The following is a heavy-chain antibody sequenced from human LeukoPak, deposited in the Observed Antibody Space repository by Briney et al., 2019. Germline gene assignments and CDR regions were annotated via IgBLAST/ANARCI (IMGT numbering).Heavy chain of an antibody. CDR2: IYYSGST. V-gene: IGHV4-59*01. CDR3: ARMGYGDYLYSFDY. CDR1: GGSISSYY. D-gene: IGHD4-17*01. J-gene: IGHJ4*02. Sequence: SETLSLTCTVSGGSISSYYWSWIRQPPGKGLEWIGYIYYSGSTNYNPSLKSRVTISVDTSKNQFSLKLSSVTAADTAVYYCARMGYGDYLYSFDYWGQGTLATVSS.